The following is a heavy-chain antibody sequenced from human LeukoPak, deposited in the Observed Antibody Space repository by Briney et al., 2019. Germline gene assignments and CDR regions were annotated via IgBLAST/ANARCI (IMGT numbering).Heavy chain of an antibody. CDR1: GGSISSSSYY. D-gene: IGHD2-21*02. Sequence: SETLSLTCTVSGGSISSSSYYWGWIRQPPGKGLEWIGSIYYSGSTYYNPSLKSRVTISVDTSKNQFSLKLSSVTAADTAVYYCARDTAGGWYFDLWGRGTLVTVSS. CDR2: IYYSGST. V-gene: IGHV4-39*07. CDR3: ARDTAGGWYFDL. J-gene: IGHJ2*01.